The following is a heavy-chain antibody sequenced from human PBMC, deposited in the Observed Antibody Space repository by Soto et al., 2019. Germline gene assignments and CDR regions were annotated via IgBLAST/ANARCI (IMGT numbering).Heavy chain of an antibody. D-gene: IGHD3-10*01. J-gene: IGHJ6*02. CDR2: ISSSSSYI. CDR1: GFTFSSYS. CDR3: ARDRDTAMAYGSGSRPYYYYGMDV. Sequence: GGSLRLSCAASGFTFSSYSMNWVRQAPGKGLEWVSSISSSSSYIYYADSVKGRFTISRDNAKNSLYLQMNSLRAEDTAVYYCARDRDTAMAYGSGSRPYYYYGMDVWGQGTTVTVSS. V-gene: IGHV3-21*01.